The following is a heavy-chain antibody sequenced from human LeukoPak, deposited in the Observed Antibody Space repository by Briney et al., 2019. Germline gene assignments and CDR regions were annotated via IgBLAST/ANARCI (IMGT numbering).Heavy chain of an antibody. D-gene: IGHD3-9*01. CDR3: AREEGDFLTGSREWYFDY. V-gene: IGHV1-46*01. Sequence: ASVKVSCKASGYTFTSYYMHWVRQAPGQGLEWMGIINPSGGSTSYAQKFQGRITMTTDTSTSTVYMELSSLRSEDTAVYYCAREEGDFLTGSREWYFDYWAQGTLVPVSP. CDR1: GYTFTSYY. CDR2: INPSGGST. J-gene: IGHJ4*02.